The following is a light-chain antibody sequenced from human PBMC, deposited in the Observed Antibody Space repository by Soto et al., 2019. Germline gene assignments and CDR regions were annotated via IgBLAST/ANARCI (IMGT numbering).Light chain of an antibody. Sequence: DIQMTQSPSTLSASVGDRVTITCRASQSISTCLAWYQQKPGKAPKLLIYDASSLENGVPLTFSGSGSGTEFTLTISSLQPNDFATYYCQQYNSYPLTFGGGTKVEIK. V-gene: IGKV1-5*01. CDR2: DAS. CDR3: QQYNSYPLT. J-gene: IGKJ4*01. CDR1: QSISTC.